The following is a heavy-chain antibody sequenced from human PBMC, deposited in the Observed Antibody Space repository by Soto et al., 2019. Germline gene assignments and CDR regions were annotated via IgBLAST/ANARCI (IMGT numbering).Heavy chain of an antibody. D-gene: IGHD6-19*01. CDR2: IYYSGST. CDR1: GGSISSGDYY. Sequence: PSETLSLTCTVSGGSISSGDYYWSWIRQPPGKGLEWIGYIYYSGSTYYNPSLKSRVTISVDTSKNQFSLKLSSVTAADTAVYYCARGEQWLELDYWGQGTLVTVSS. J-gene: IGHJ4*02. V-gene: IGHV4-30-4*01. CDR3: ARGEQWLELDY.